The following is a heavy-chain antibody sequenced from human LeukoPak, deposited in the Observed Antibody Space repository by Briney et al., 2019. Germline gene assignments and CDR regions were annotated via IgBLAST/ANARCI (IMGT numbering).Heavy chain of an antibody. D-gene: IGHD4-17*01. J-gene: IGHJ6*02. CDR1: GFTFSSYA. Sequence: GGSLRLSCSASGFTFSSYAMHWVRQAPGKGLEYVSAISSNGGSTYYADSVKGRFTISRDNSKNTLYLQMSSLRAEDTAVYYCAKGGYGDHYYYYGMDVWGQGTTVTVSS. V-gene: IGHV3-64D*06. CDR2: ISSNGGST. CDR3: AKGGYGDHYYYYGMDV.